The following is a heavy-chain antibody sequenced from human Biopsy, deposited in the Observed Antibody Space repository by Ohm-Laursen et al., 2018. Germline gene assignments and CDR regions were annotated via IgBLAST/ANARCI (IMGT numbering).Heavy chain of an antibody. CDR1: GGSLSSYS. CDR3: ARNRDRRGWFDP. Sequence: GTLSLTCTVSGGSLSSYSWSWIRQPSGKGLEWIGQIYTSGITNYNPSLKSRVTMSVDTPKNKFSLRESSVTAADTAVYYCARNRDRRGWFDPWGQGTQVTVSS. CDR2: IYTSGIT. V-gene: IGHV4-4*07. J-gene: IGHJ5*02. D-gene: IGHD1-14*01.